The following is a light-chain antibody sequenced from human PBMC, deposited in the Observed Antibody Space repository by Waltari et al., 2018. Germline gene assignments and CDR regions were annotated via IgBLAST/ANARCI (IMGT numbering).Light chain of an antibody. CDR3: QHYVRLPVT. CDR2: GAS. V-gene: IGKV3-20*01. CDR1: QGVSRA. Sequence: EIVLTQSPGTLSLSPGERVPLSCRASQGVSRALAWYQQKPGQAPRLLIYGASSRATGIPDRFSGSGSGTDFSLTISRLEPEDFAVYYCQHYVRLPVTFGQGTKVEIK. J-gene: IGKJ1*01.